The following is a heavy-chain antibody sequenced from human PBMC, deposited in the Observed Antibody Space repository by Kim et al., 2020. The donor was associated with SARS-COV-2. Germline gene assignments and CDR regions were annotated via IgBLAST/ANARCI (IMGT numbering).Heavy chain of an antibody. Sequence: KGRVTITVDTSKNQFSLKLSSVHAADTAVYYCARGPYYDSSGYPSWAFDIWGQGTMVTVSS. D-gene: IGHD3-22*01. V-gene: IGHV4-34*01. J-gene: IGHJ3*02. CDR3: ARGPYYDSSGYPSWAFDI.